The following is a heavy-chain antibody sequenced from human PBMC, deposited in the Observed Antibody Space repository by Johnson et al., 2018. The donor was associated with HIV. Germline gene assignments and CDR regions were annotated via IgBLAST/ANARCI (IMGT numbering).Heavy chain of an antibody. V-gene: IGHV3-30*14. Sequence: QVQLVESGGGVVQPGRSLRVSCAASGFSFSTYAMHWVRQAPGKGLEWVAIISYDGSNKYYADSVKGRFTISRDNSKNTLYLQMNSLRAEDTAVYYCARDGEWELEDAFDIWGQGTMVTVSS. CDR1: GFSFSTYA. D-gene: IGHD1-26*01. CDR2: ISYDGSNK. J-gene: IGHJ3*02. CDR3: ARDGEWELEDAFDI.